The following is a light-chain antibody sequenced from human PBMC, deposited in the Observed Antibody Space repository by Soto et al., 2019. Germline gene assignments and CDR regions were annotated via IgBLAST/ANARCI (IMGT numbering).Light chain of an antibody. CDR3: QQCDSLPVT. Sequence: DIQMTQSPSSLSASVGARVTITCQASEDIDNHLNWYQQRPGGAPKLLIYDASKLQTGVPSRFSGSGSGTDFTLTITRLQPEDIATYYCQQCDSLPVTFGPGTKVDIK. CDR1: EDIDNH. V-gene: IGKV1-33*01. CDR2: DAS. J-gene: IGKJ3*01.